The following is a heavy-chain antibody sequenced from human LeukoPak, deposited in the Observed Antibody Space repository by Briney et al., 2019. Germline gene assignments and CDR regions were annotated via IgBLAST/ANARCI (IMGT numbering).Heavy chain of an antibody. CDR1: GGSISSYY. V-gene: IGHV4-4*07. D-gene: IGHD3-22*01. CDR3: ATPLLDYYDSSGQLYYFDY. CDR2: IYTSGST. J-gene: IGHJ4*02. Sequence: SETLSLTCTVSGGSISSYYWSWIRQPAGKGLEWIGRIYTSGSTYYNPSLKSRVTISVDTSKNQFSLKLSSVTAADTAVYYCATPLLDYYDSSGQLYYFDYWGQGTLVTVSS.